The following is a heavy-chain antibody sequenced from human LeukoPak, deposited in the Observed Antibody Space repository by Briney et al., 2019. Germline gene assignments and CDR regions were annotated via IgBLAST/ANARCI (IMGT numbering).Heavy chain of an antibody. CDR1: GYTFTGYY. CDR2: INPNSGGT. V-gene: IGHV1-2*02. D-gene: IGHD3-9*01. J-gene: IGHJ4*02. Sequence: ASVKVSCKASGYTFTGYYMHWVRQAPGQGLEWTGWINPNSGGTNYAQKFQGRVTMTRDTSISTAYMELSRLRSDDTAVYYCASGGILTGYYSYYYFDYWGQGTLVTVSS. CDR3: ASGGILTGYYSYYYFDY.